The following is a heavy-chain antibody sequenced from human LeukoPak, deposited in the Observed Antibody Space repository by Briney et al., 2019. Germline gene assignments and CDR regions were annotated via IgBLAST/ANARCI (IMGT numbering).Heavy chain of an antibody. Sequence: PSQTLSLTCTVSGGSISSGSYFWSWIRQPAGKGLEWIGRIYTNGIPNYSPSLKSRITISLDTSKNQFSLKMNSVTAADTALYYCARGSSYYMDVWGKGTPVTVSS. V-gene: IGHV4-61*02. CDR1: GGSISSGSYF. J-gene: IGHJ6*03. CDR3: ARGSSYYMDV. D-gene: IGHD3-10*01. CDR2: IYTNGIP.